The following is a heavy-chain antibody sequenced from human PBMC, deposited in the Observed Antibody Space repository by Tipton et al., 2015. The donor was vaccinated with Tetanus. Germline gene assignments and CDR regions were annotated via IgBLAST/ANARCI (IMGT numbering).Heavy chain of an antibody. CDR1: GFTFSSYA. Sequence: SLRPSCAASGFTFSSYAMSWVRQAPGKGLEWVSAISGSGGSTYYADSVKGRFTISRDNPKNTLYLQMNSLRAEDTAVYYCAKEGPAYYYDSSGYYPAQFDYWGQGTLVTVSS. D-gene: IGHD3-22*01. CDR2: ISGSGGST. J-gene: IGHJ4*02. V-gene: IGHV3-23*01. CDR3: AKEGPAYYYDSSGYYPAQFDY.